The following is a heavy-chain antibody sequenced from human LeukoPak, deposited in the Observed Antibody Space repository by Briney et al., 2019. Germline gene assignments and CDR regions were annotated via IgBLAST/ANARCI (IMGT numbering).Heavy chain of an antibody. D-gene: IGHD3-10*01. V-gene: IGHV3-33*06. CDR2: IWYDGSNK. J-gene: IGHJ6*03. Sequence: GGSLRLSCAASGFTFSSYGMHWVRQAPGKGLEWVAVIWYDGSNKYYADSVKGRFTISRDNSKNTLYLQMNSLRAEDTAVYYCAKFHYGSGSYWYYMDVWGKGTTVTVSS. CDR1: GFTFSSYG. CDR3: AKFHYGSGSYWYYMDV.